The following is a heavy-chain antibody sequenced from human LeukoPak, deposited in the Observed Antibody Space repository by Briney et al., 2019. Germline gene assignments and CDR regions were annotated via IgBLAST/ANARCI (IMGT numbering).Heavy chain of an antibody. Sequence: GGSLRLSCAASGFTFSSYWMHWVRQAPGKGLVWVSRINSDGSSTSFADSVKGRFTISRDNAKNTLYLQMNSLRAEDTAVYYCARDGGYDILTGYPSDYWGQGTLVTVSS. CDR3: ARDGGYDILTGYPSDY. CDR1: GFTFSSYW. CDR2: INSDGSST. V-gene: IGHV3-74*01. D-gene: IGHD3-9*01. J-gene: IGHJ4*02.